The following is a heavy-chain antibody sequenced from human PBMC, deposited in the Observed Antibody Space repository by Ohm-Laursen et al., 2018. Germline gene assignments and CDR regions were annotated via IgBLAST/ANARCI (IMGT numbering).Heavy chain of an antibody. D-gene: IGHD6-25*01. CDR2: ISISGART. Sequence: GSLRLSCTASGFTFSSYAMSWVRQAPGKGLEWVSSISISGARTYYADPVKGRFTISRDTSKNTLDLQMNSLRSEDTAVYYCATAGPYSGDDYWGQGTLVNVSS. V-gene: IGHV3-23*01. CDR1: GFTFSSYA. CDR3: ATAGPYSGDDY. J-gene: IGHJ4*02.